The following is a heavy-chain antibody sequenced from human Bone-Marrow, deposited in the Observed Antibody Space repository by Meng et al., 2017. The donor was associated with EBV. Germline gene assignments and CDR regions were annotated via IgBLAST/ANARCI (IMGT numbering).Heavy chain of an antibody. V-gene: IGHV3-21*01. CDR2: ISSSSSYI. CDR1: GFTFSSYS. D-gene: IGHD3-10*01. J-gene: IGHJ4*02. Sequence: EVQLVESGGGLVKPGGSLRLSCAASGFTFSSYSMNWVRQAPGKGLEWVSSISSSSSYIYYADSVKGRFTISRDNAKNSLYLQMNSLRAEDTAVYYCASGPYGSGSYIWYFDYWGQGTLVTVSS. CDR3: ASGPYGSGSYIWYFDY.